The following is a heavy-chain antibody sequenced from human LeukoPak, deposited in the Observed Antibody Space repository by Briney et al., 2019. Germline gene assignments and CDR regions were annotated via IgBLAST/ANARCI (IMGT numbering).Heavy chain of an antibody. CDR2: IGGSAGST. V-gene: IGHV3-23*01. J-gene: IGHJ4*02. CDR3: AKELYTRSTYLPFDY. D-gene: IGHD2-21*01. Sequence: GGSLRLSCAASGFTFSSHAMSWVRQAPGKGLEWVSTIGGSAGSTFYADSVKGRFTISRDSSKNTLYLQMNSLRAEDTAVYYCAKELYTRSTYLPFDYWGQGTLVTVSS. CDR1: GFTFSSHA.